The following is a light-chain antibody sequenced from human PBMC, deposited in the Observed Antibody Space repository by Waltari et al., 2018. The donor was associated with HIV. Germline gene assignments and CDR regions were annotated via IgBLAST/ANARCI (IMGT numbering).Light chain of an antibody. CDR3: QQYGTVPIT. V-gene: IGKV3-20*01. CDR1: KTISSSY. J-gene: IGKJ4*01. Sequence: EIVLTQSPGTLSLSPGERAILSCRASKTISSSYIAWYQQRPGQAPRLLMYSTSRRATCIPDRFSGSGSGTAFTLTINRLEPEDFAVFYCQQYGTVPITFGGGTKVEIK. CDR2: STS.